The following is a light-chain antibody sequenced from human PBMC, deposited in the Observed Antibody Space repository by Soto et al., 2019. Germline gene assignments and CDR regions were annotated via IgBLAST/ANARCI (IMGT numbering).Light chain of an antibody. CDR1: SSDVGGYNY. Sequence: QSALTQPPSASGSPGQSVPISCTGTSSDVGGYNYVSWYQQHPGTAPKLMIYEVSKRPSGVPDRFSGSKSGNTASLTVSGLQAEDEADYYCSSYAGSNNVVFGGGTKLTVL. CDR3: SSYAGSNNVV. J-gene: IGLJ2*01. V-gene: IGLV2-8*01. CDR2: EVS.